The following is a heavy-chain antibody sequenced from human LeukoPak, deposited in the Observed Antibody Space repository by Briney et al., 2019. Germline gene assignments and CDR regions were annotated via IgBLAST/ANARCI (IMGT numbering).Heavy chain of an antibody. J-gene: IGHJ6*02. CDR1: GFTFSSYS. V-gene: IGHV3-48*01. CDR2: ISSSSSTI. Sequence: GGSLRLSCAPSGFTFSSYSMIWVRQAPGKGLEWLSYISSSSSTIYYADSVKGRFTISRDNAKNSLYLQMNSLRAEDTAVYYCARADYGSGSSYGMDVWGQGTTVTVSS. CDR3: ARADYGSGSSYGMDV. D-gene: IGHD3-10*01.